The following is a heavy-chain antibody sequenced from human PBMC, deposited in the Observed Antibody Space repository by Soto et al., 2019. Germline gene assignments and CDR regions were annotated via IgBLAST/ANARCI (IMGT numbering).Heavy chain of an antibody. V-gene: IGHV3-11*06. CDR3: ARWRGTYFYFDY. D-gene: IGHD1-26*01. J-gene: IGHJ4*02. CDR1: GFTFSDYY. Sequence: QVQLVESGGGLVKPGGSLRLSCAASGFTFSDYYMSWIRQAPGKGLEWVSYISSGSSYTNYADSVKGRFTISRDNAKNSLYLQMNSLRAEDTAVYYCARWRGTYFYFDYWGQGSLVTVSS. CDR2: ISSGSSYT.